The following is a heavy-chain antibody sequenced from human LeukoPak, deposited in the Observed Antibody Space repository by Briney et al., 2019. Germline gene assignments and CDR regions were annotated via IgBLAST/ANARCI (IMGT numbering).Heavy chain of an antibody. CDR1: GYSFTSYW. D-gene: IGHD3-22*01. J-gene: IGHJ6*03. V-gene: IGHV5-51*01. CDR2: IYPGDSDT. Sequence: LGESLKISCKGSGYSFTSYWIGWVRQMPGKGLEWMGIIYPGDSDTRYSPSFQGQVTISADKSISTAYLQWSSLKASDTAMYYCARVPYYYDSSGYYGGYYYMDVWGKGTTVTVSS. CDR3: ARVPYYYDSSGYYGGYYYMDV.